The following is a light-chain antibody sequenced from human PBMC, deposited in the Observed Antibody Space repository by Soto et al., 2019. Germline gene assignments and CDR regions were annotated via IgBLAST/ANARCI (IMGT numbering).Light chain of an antibody. J-gene: IGKJ2*01. CDR1: QDISND. CDR3: QKYNSAPNT. Sequence: DIQMTQSPSSLSASVGDRVTITCRASQDISNDLAWYQQKPAKVPKLLIYAASTLQTGVQSRFSGSGSGTVFTLTISSLQPEDVATYYCQKYNSAPNTFGRGTRLEIK. CDR2: AAS. V-gene: IGKV1-27*01.